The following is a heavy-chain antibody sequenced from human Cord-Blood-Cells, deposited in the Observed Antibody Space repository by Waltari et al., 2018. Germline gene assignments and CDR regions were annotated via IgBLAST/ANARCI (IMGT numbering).Heavy chain of an antibody. CDR1: GFTSRSYS. CDR3: ARDGTSGSYNYYYYMDV. V-gene: IGHV3-21*01. D-gene: IGHD1-26*01. CDR2: ISSSSSYI. Sequence: EVQLVESGGGLVKPGGSLRLSCAASGFTSRSYSLNWVTQPQGQGLEWVSSISSSSSYIYYADSVKGRFTISRDNAKNSLYLQMNSLRAEDTAVYYCARDGTSGSYNYYYYMDVWGKGTTVTVSS. J-gene: IGHJ6*03.